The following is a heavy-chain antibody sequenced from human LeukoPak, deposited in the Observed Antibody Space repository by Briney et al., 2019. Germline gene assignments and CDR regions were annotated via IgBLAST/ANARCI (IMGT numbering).Heavy chain of an antibody. Sequence: ASVEVSCKASGYTFTGYYMHWVRQAPGQGLEWMGWINPNSGGTNYAQKFQGGVTMTRDTSISTAYMELSRLRSDDAAVYYCARNDFWMDFDYWGQGTLVTVSS. CDR1: GYTFTGYY. V-gene: IGHV1-2*02. CDR3: ARNDFWMDFDY. D-gene: IGHD3-3*01. CDR2: INPNSGGT. J-gene: IGHJ4*02.